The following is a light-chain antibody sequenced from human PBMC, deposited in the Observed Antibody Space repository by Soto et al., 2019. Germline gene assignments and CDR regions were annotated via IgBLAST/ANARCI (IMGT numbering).Light chain of an antibody. Sequence: EIDMTQSPLSLPVTPGEPASISCRSSQSLSHRNGKIYLDWYLQKPGQSPQLLIYLGSNRASGVPDRFTGNGSGTDFTLKISNVEAEDVGIYYCMQALQSPRTFGQGTKLEI. CDR1: QSLSHRNGKIY. J-gene: IGKJ2*01. V-gene: IGKV2-28*01. CDR2: LGS. CDR3: MQALQSPRT.